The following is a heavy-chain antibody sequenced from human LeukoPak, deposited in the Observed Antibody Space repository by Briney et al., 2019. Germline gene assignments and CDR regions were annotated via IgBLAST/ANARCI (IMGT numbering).Heavy chain of an antibody. V-gene: IGHV4-4*07. CDR3: ARHALQKGEDS. CDR1: GGSISSYY. J-gene: IGHJ4*02. CDR2: IYTSGST. D-gene: IGHD2-15*01. Sequence: PSETLSLTCTVSGGSISSYYWSWLRQPAGKGLEWIGRIYTSGSTNYNPSLKSRVTMSVDTSKNQFSLNLSSMTAADTAVYYCARHALQKGEDSWGQGTLVTVSS.